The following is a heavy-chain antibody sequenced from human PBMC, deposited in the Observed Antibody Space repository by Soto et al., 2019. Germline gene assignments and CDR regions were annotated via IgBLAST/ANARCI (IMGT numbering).Heavy chain of an antibody. D-gene: IGHD6-25*01. CDR2: ISGSGGGT. CDR3: AKAWTDNERQRYFDY. CDR1: GFTFSSYA. Sequence: EVQLLESGGGLVQPGGSLRLSCAASGFTFSSYAMSWVRQAPGKGLEWVSAISGSGGGTYYADSVKGRFTISRDNSKNTRYLQMNSLRAEDTAVHSCAKAWTDNERQRYFDYWGQGTLVTVSS. V-gene: IGHV3-23*01. J-gene: IGHJ4*02.